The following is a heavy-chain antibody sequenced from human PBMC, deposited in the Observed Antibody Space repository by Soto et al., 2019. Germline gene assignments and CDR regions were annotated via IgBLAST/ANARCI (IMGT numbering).Heavy chain of an antibody. V-gene: IGHV3-23*01. Sequence: EVQLLESGGGLVQPGGSLRLSCAASGFTFSSYAMNWVRQAPGKGLEWVSAISGSGASTYYADSVKGRFTISRDNSKNTLYLQMNRLRAEDTAVYYCAHFDWFIDYWGQGTLVTVSS. D-gene: IGHD3-9*01. CDR2: ISGSGAST. CDR1: GFTFSSYA. CDR3: AHFDWFIDY. J-gene: IGHJ4*02.